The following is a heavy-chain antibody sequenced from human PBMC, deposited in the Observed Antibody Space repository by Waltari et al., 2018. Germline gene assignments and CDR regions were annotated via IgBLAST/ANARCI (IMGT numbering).Heavy chain of an antibody. CDR2: IYYSGST. CDR3: ARVSDYSSSWYPDAFDI. J-gene: IGHJ3*02. CDR1: GGSIRSYY. Sequence: QVQLQESGPGLVKPSETLSLTFTVSGGSIRSYYWSWIRPPPGKGLEWIGYIYYSGSTNYNPSLKSRVTISVDTSKNQFSLKLSSVTAADTAVYYCARVSDYSSSWYPDAFDIWGQGTMVTVSS. V-gene: IGHV4-59*01. D-gene: IGHD6-13*01.